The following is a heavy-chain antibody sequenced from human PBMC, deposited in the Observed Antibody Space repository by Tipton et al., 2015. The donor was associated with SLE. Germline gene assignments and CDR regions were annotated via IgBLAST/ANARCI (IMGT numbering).Heavy chain of an antibody. V-gene: IGHV4-61*02. D-gene: IGHD3-22*01. CDR2: IFTRGST. CDR1: GGSISSGTYY. J-gene: IGHJ4*02. Sequence: TLSLTCTVSGGSISSGTYYWSWIRQPVGKGLEWIGRIFTRGSTNENLSLKSRVTISKDTSKNQFSLNLSSVTAADTAVYYCARTLPDSSGLAFDHWGQGILVTVSS. CDR3: ARTLPDSSGLAFDH.